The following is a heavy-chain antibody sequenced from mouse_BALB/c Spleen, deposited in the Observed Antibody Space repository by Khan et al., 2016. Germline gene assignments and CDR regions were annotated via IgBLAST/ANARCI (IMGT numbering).Heavy chain of an antibody. D-gene: IGHD3-1*01. CDR2: ISSDSSTF. J-gene: IGHJ2*01. CDR3: ARSGEYSEPVY. V-gene: IGHV5-17*02. CDR1: GFTFSNFG. Sequence: EVELVESGGGLVQPGGSRKLSCAASGFTFSNFGMHWVRQAPEKGLEWVAYISSDSSTFYYADTVKGRFAISRDNPKNTLFLQITSLRSEETARYFCARSGEYSEPVYWGQGATLTVSS.